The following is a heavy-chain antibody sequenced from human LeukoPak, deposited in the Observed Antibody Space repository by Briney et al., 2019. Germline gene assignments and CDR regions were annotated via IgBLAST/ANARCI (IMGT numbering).Heavy chain of an antibody. V-gene: IGHV1-69*13. D-gene: IGHD6-19*01. CDR1: GGTFSSYA. J-gene: IGHJ4*02. Sequence: SVKVSCKASGGTFSSYAISWVRQAPGQGLEWMGGIIPIFGTANCAQKFQGRVTITADESTSTAYMELSSLRSEDTAVYYCARGAEDSSGWYGEFDYWGQGTLVTVSS. CDR3: ARGAEDSSGWYGEFDY. CDR2: IIPIFGTA.